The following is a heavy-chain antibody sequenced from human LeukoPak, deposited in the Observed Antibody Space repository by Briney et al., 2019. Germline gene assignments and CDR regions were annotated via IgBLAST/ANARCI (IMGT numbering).Heavy chain of an antibody. V-gene: IGHV4-39*01. CDR3: ARISIAVVPAYFDY. J-gene: IGHJ4*02. CDR1: GGSIRSSSYQ. D-gene: IGHD2-2*01. Sequence: AETLSLTCTVSGGSIRSSSYQWGWIRQPPGKGLEWIVRFYYSGNTYYNPSLKSRVTVSVHTSKILFSLNLSTVTAADTAVYYCARISIAVVPAYFDYWGQGTLVTVSS. CDR2: FYYSGNT.